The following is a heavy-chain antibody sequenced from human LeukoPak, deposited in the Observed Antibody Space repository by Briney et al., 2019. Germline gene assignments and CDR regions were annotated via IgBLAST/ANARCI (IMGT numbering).Heavy chain of an antibody. D-gene: IGHD3-9*01. CDR2: INHSGST. CDR3: ARDRGLRYFDWFPHHAFDI. Sequence: SETLSLTCAVYGGSFSGYYWSWIRQPPGKGLEWIGEINHSGSTNYNPSLKSRVTISVDTSKNQFSLKLSSVTAADTAVYYCARDRGLRYFDWFPHHAFDIWGQGTMVTVSS. CDR1: GGSFSGYY. J-gene: IGHJ3*02. V-gene: IGHV4-34*01.